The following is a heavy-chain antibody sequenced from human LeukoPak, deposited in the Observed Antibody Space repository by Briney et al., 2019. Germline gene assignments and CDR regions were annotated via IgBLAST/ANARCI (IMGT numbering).Heavy chain of an antibody. V-gene: IGHV4-38-2*01. CDR3: ARLGSYLSAFDI. CDR2: IYRSGST. CDR1: GYSISSGYY. J-gene: IGHJ3*02. Sequence: SETLSLTCAVSGYSISSGYYWGWIRQPPGKGLEWIGSIYRSGSTYYNPSLKSRVTISVDTSKNQFSLKPSSVTAADTAVYYCARLGSYLSAFDIWGQGTMVTVSS. D-gene: IGHD1-26*01.